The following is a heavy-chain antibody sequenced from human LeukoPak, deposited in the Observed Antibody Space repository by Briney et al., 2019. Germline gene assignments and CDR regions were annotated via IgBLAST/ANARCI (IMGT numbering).Heavy chain of an antibody. J-gene: IGHJ4*02. Sequence: GASVKVSCKASGYIFTQYGISWVGQAPGQGGEGMGWISVYKGNTKYAQRLQGRVTMNTETYTRTNYMEMRRRRDGDTAVYYCAKDIHPGLGSGASCCFYYWGQGTLVTVSS. V-gene: IGHV1-18*01. CDR2: ISVYKGNT. CDR3: AKDIHPGLGSGASCCFYY. D-gene: IGHD2-15*01. CDR1: GYIFTQYG.